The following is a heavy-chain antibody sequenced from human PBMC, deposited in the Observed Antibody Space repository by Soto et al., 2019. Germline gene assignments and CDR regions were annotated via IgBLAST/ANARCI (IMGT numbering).Heavy chain of an antibody. J-gene: IGHJ4*02. CDR2: IIPISGAA. Sequence: ASVKVSCKASGGTFSNYVVNWVRQAPGQGLEWMGRIIPISGAANYAQKFQGRVTITADKSTSTSYMELSSLRSEDTAVYYCARNMTRTVVPYFDFWGQGTLVTVSS. CDR3: ARNMTRTVVPYFDF. D-gene: IGHD1-7*01. V-gene: IGHV1-69*06. CDR1: GGTFSNYV.